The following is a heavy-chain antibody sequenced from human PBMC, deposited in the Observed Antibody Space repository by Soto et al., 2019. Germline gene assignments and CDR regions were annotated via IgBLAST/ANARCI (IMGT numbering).Heavy chain of an antibody. CDR1: GDTFKSYA. CDR2: IIPIYGTA. Sequence: QVPLVQSGAEVKKPGSSVKVACKASGDTFKSYAMNWVRQAPGHGLEWMGGIIPIYGTANYAQKFRGRVTITAYEYTSTAYMELSSLRSEDTAVYYCARVSGMGQEVIDNWFAHWGKGSLVTVSS. D-gene: IGHD3-16*02. J-gene: IGHJ5*02. V-gene: IGHV1-69*01. CDR3: ARVSGMGQEVIDNWFAH.